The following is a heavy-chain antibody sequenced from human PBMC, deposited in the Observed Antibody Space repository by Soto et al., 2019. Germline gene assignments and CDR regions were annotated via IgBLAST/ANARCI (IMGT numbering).Heavy chain of an antibody. D-gene: IGHD3-22*01. CDR3: ARDLNPYYYDSSGLGGI. CDR1: GFTFSSHS. V-gene: IGHV3-21*01. Sequence: GGSLRLSCAASGFTFSSHSMNWVRQAPGKGLEWVSSISSSSSYIYYADSVKGRFTISRDNAKNSLYLQMNSLRAEDTAVYYCARDLNPYYYDSSGLGGIWGQGTMVTVSS. J-gene: IGHJ3*02. CDR2: ISSSSSYI.